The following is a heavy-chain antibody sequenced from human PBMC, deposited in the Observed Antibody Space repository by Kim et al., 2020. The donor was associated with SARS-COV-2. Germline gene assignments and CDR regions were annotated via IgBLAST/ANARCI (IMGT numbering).Heavy chain of an antibody. V-gene: IGHV1-8*01. CDR1: GYTFTSYD. CDR3: ARIGYPPEPGVAGPPSYYYYGMDV. Sequence: ASVKVSCKASGYTFTSYDINWVRQATGQGLEWMGWMNPNSGNTGYAQKFQGRVTMTRNTSISTAYMELSSLRSEDTAVYYCARIGYPPEPGVAGPPSYYYYGMDVWGQGTTVTVSS. CDR2: MNPNSGNT. D-gene: IGHD6-19*01. J-gene: IGHJ6*02.